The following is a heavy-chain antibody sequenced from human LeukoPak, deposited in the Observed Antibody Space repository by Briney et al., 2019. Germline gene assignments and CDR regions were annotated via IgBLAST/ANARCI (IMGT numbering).Heavy chain of an antibody. Sequence: PGGSLRLSCAASGFTFSTYGFHWVRQAPGKGLDWVAVIWYDGTIAYYGDSVKGRFTVSKDNSKSTLYLQMNSLRAEDTAVYYCAKTINWYFDYWGQGTLVTVSS. D-gene: IGHD1-20*01. CDR1: GFTFSTYG. V-gene: IGHV3-33*06. CDR2: IWYDGTIA. J-gene: IGHJ4*02. CDR3: AKTINWYFDY.